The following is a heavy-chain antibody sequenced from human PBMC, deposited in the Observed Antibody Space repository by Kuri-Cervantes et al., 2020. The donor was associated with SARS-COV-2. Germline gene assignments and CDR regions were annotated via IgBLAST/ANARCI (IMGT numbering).Heavy chain of an antibody. CDR3: ASGYSYVLDY. J-gene: IGHJ4*02. Sequence: ETLSLTCTVSGGSISSSSYYWGWIRQPPGKGLEWIGSIYYSGSTYYNPSLKSRVTISVDTSKNQFSLKLSSVTAADTAVYYCASGYSYVLDYWGQGTLVTVSS. V-gene: IGHV4-39*01. D-gene: IGHD5-18*01. CDR2: IYYSGST. CDR1: GGSISSSSYY.